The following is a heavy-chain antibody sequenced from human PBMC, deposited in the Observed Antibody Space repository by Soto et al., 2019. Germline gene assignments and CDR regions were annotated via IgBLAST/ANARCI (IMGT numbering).Heavy chain of an antibody. J-gene: IGHJ4*02. V-gene: IGHV3-23*01. Sequence: GGSLRLSCAASGFTFSSNGMSWVRQAPGKGLEWVSAVSGSGTFTDYAASVKGRFTISRDNSRNTLYLQMNSLRAEDTAVYYCAKVEVVAAYDYWGQGTQVTVFS. CDR3: AKVEVVAAYDY. CDR2: VSGSGTFT. D-gene: IGHD2-15*01. CDR1: GFTFSSNG.